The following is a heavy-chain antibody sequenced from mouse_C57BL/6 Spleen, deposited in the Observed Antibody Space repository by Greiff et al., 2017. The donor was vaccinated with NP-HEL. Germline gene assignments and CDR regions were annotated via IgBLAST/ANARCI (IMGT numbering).Heavy chain of an antibody. CDR3: ARSYGNFYFDY. CDR1: GYSITSGYY. D-gene: IGHD2-1*01. J-gene: IGHJ2*01. V-gene: IGHV3-6*01. Sequence: EVKLMESGPGLVKPSQSLSLTCSVTGYSITSGYYWNWIRQSPGNKPEWMGYISYDGSNNYNPSLKNRISITRDTSKNQFFLKLNSVTTEDTATYYCARSYGNFYFDYWGQGTTLTVSS. CDR2: ISYDGSN.